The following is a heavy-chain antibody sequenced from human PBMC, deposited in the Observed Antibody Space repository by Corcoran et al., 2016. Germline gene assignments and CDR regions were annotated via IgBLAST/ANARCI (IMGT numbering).Heavy chain of an antibody. J-gene: IGHJ4*02. D-gene: IGHD4-17*01. Sequence: QVQLVQSGAEVKKPGASVKVSCKASGYTFTSYDINWVRQATGQGLEWMGWMHPNSGNTGYAQKFKGRVTMTSKNSISTAYMELSSLRSEDTAVYYCARGVDGDYDKYYWGQGTLVTVSS. CDR1: GYTFTSYD. CDR3: ARGVDGDYDKYY. CDR2: MHPNSGNT. V-gene: IGHV1-8*01.